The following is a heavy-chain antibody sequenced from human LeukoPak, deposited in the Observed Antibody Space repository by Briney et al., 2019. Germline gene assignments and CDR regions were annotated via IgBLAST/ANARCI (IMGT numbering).Heavy chain of an antibody. J-gene: IGHJ5*02. V-gene: IGHV4-34*01. Sequence: SETLSLTCAVYGGSFSGYYWSWIRQPPGKGLEWIGEINHSGSTNYNPSLKSRVTISVDTSKNQFSLKLSSVTAADMAVYYCARSSWFGVFDPWGQGTLVTVSS. CDR3: ARSSWFGVFDP. CDR2: INHSGST. D-gene: IGHD3-10*01. CDR1: GGSFSGYY.